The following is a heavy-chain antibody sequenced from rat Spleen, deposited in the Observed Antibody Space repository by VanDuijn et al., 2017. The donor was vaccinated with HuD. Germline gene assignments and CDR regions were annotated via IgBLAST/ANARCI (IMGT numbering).Heavy chain of an antibody. V-gene: IGHV5-31*01. D-gene: IGHD1-9*01. CDR2: ITNTGGSN. CDR1: GFTFNNYW. J-gene: IGHJ3*01. Sequence: EVQLVESGGGLVQPGRSLKLSCVASGFTFNNYWMTWIRQAPGKGLEWVASITNTGGSNYYPDSVKGRFTISRDTAQNILYLQMGSLRSEDTATYYCVNTYYGYWFGYWGQGTLVTVSS. CDR3: VNTYYGYWFGY.